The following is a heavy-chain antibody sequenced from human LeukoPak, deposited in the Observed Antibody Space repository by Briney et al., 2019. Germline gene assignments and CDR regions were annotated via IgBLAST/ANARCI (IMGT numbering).Heavy chain of an antibody. Sequence: PGGSLRLSCAASGFTFSSYSMNWVRQAPGKGLEWVSYISSSSSTIYYADSVKGRFTISRDNAKNSLYLQMNSLRAEDTAVYYCARALTEDIVVVPAAEPSGWFDPWGQGTLVTVSS. V-gene: IGHV3-48*01. CDR3: ARALTEDIVVVPAAEPSGWFDP. J-gene: IGHJ5*02. CDR1: GFTFSSYS. D-gene: IGHD2-2*01. CDR2: ISSSSSTI.